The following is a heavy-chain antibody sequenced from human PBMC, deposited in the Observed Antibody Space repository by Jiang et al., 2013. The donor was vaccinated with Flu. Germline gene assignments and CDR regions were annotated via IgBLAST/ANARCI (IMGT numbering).Heavy chain of an antibody. D-gene: IGHD3-22*01. Sequence: EVKKPGASVKVSCKASGYTFTSYYMHWVRQAPGQGLEWMGIINPSGGSTSYAQKFQGRVTMTRDTSTSTVYMELSSLRSEDTAVYYCARDLGNTYYYDSSGYPAHYGMDVWGQGTTVTVSS. CDR1: GYTFTSYY. V-gene: IGHV1-46*01. J-gene: IGHJ6*02. CDR3: ARDLGNTYYYDSSGYPAHYGMDV. CDR2: INPSGGST.